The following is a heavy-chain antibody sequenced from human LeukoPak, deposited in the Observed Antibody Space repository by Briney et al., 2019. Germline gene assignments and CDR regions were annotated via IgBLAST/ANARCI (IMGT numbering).Heavy chain of an antibody. CDR2: VIPIFGTA. D-gene: IGHD2/OR15-2a*01. V-gene: IGHV1-69*13. CDR3: ARDGFQGYYYMDV. CDR1: GGTFSNYA. J-gene: IGHJ6*03. Sequence: GASVKVSCKASGGTFSNYAISWVRQAPGQGLEWMGGVIPIFGTANYALRFQGRVTITADESTSTAYMELNSLRSEDTAVYYCARDGFQGYYYMDVWGKGTTVTVSS.